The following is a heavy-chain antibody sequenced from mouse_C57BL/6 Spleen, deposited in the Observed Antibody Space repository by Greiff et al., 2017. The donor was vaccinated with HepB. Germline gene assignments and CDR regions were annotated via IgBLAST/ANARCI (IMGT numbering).Heavy chain of an antibody. J-gene: IGHJ4*01. CDR2: IYPRSGNT. V-gene: IGHV1-81*01. CDR1: GYTFTSYG. Sequence: QVLLQQSGAELARPGASVKLSCKASGYTFTSYGISWVKQRTGQGLEWIGEIYPRSGNTYYNEKFKGKATLTADKSSSTAYMELRSLTSEDSAVYFCARSMDYWGQGTSVTVSS. CDR3: ARSMDY.